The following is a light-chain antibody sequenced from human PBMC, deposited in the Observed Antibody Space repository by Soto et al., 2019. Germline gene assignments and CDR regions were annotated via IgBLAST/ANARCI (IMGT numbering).Light chain of an antibody. CDR2: EVS. V-gene: IGLV2-23*02. CDR1: SSDVGSYNL. J-gene: IGLJ1*01. CDR3: CSYAGSSTS. Sequence: QSVLTQPACGTGSPGQSITISCTRTSSDVGSYNLVSWYQQHPGKAPKLMIYEVSKRPSGVSNRFSGSKSGNTASLTISGLQAEDEADYYCCSYAGSSTSFGAGTKVTVL.